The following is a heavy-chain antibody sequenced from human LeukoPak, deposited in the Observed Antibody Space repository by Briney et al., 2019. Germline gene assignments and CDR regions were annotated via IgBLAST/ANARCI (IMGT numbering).Heavy chain of an antibody. CDR1: GYSFTSYW. CDR2: IYPGDSDT. D-gene: IGHD3-22*01. Sequence: GESLKISCKGSGYSFTSYWIGWVRQMPGKGLEWMGIIYPGDSDTRYSPSFQGQVTISADKSISTAYLQWSSLKASDTAMYYCARPSYYYDSSGYYRWGFGAFDIWGQGTMVTVSS. J-gene: IGHJ3*02. CDR3: ARPSYYYDSSGYYRWGFGAFDI. V-gene: IGHV5-51*01.